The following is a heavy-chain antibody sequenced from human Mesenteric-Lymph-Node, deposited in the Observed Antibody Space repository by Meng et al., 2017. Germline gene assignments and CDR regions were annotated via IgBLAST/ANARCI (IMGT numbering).Heavy chain of an antibody. Sequence: QVQLSESGPGLVTPSQTLSITCSVSGGSISSGDSSWSWIRQPPGKGLEWIGEIPHRGSSAYNPSLKSRVSMSIDKSKNQFSLKLTSVTAADTAVYHCLRGSGGSVWGQGTLVTVSS. D-gene: IGHD3-10*01. CDR1: GGSISSGDSS. CDR3: LRGSGGSV. J-gene: IGHJ1*01. V-gene: IGHV4-30-4*01. CDR2: IPHRGSS.